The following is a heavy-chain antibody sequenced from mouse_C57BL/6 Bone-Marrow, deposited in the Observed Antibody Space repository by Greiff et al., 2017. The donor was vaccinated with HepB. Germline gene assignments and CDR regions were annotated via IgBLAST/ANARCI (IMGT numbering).Heavy chain of an antibody. CDR2: IYPGDGDT. J-gene: IGHJ3*01. Sequence: VQLQQSGPELVKPGASVKISCKASGYAFSSSWMNWVKQRPGKGLEWIGRIYPGDGDTNYNGKFKGKATLTADKSSSTAYMQLSSLTSEDSAVYFCAIFPWFAYWGQGTLVTVSA. CDR3: AIFPWFAY. V-gene: IGHV1-82*01. CDR1: GYAFSSSW.